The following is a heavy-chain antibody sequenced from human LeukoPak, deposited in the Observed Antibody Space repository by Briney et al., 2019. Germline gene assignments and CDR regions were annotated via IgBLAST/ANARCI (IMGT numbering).Heavy chain of an antibody. J-gene: IGHJ3*02. V-gene: IGHV1-69*06. CDR1: GYSFTSYY. CDR2: IIPIFGTA. D-gene: IGHD6-13*01. CDR3: ARVAAVTHAFDI. Sequence: SVKVPCKASGYSFTSYYIHWVRQAPGQGLEWMGGIIPIFGTANYAQKFQGRVTITADKSTSTAYMELSSLRSEDTAVYYCARVAAVTHAFDIWGQGTMVTVSS.